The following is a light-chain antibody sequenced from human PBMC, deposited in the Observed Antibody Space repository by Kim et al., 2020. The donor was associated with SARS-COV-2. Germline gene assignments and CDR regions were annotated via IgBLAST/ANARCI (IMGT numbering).Light chain of an antibody. CDR2: DVS. J-gene: IGKJ1*01. CDR3: QQYDLYPWT. V-gene: IGKV1-5*01. CDR1: QSISTW. Sequence: AFVGDRVTITCRASQSISTWLAWYQQKPGKAPKLLIYDVSNLERGVPSRFSGSRSGTEFTLTISSLQPEDFATYYCQQYDLYPWTFGQGTKVDIK.